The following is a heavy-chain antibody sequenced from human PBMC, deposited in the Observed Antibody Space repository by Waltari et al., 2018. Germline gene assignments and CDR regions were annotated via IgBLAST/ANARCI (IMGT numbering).Heavy chain of an antibody. J-gene: IGHJ4*02. CDR3: ARIRDDPFYGGSGYSAA. D-gene: IGHD6-19*01. CDR1: GFTFRGAS. CDR2: IRGGSSVI. V-gene: IGHV3-21*06. Sequence: EVKLVESGGGLVKPGESLRLSCVTSGFTFRGASMNWVRQAPGKWLEWVSSIRGGSSVIYYADSVKGRFTSSRDNAQNSLYLEMDSLRVEDTAVYHCARIRDDPFYGGSGYSAAWGQGTLVAVSS.